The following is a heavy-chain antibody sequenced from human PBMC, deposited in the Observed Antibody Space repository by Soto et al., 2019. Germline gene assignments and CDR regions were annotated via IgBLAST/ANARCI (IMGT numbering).Heavy chain of an antibody. CDR3: AXNPDNFYVDRVDYYGMDV. CDR1: GYTFTSYA. J-gene: IGHJ6*02. V-gene: IGHV1-3*01. Sequence: ASVKVSCKASGYTFTSYAMHWVRQAPGQRLEWMGWINAGNGNTKYSQKLQGRVTITRDTSASTAYMELSSLRSEDTAVYYCAXNPDNFYVDRVDYYGMDVWGQGTTVTV. D-gene: IGHD1-1*01. CDR2: INAGNGNT.